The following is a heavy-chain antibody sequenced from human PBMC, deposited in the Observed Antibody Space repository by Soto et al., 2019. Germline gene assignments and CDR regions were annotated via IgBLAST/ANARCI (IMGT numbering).Heavy chain of an antibody. D-gene: IGHD3-10*01. CDR2: ILHTGGT. Sequence: SETLSLTCAVSGGSISGGGFSWSWIRQPPGKGLEWIGYILHTGGTQYNPSLKGRVSMPVDKSKNQFSLHLTSVTAADTAVYYCARLQFGEGFDYWGQGALVTVSS. V-gene: IGHV4-30-2*01. CDR3: ARLQFGEGFDY. J-gene: IGHJ4*02. CDR1: GGSISGGGFS.